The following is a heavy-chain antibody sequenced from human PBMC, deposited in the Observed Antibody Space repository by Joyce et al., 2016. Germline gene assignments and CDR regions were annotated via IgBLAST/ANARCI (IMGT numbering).Heavy chain of an antibody. CDR2: INHSGNT. CDR3: ARGRGARYYYYYDMDV. D-gene: IGHD3-10*01. Sequence: QEQLQQWGAGLLKPSETLSLRCAVYGGSFSGYYWNWIRQSPGKGLEWIGEINHSGNTNYSPSLESRGTMSVDTSKNEFSLKLSSVTAADTAVYYCARGRGARYYYYYDMDVWGQGTTVTVSS. CDR1: GGSFSGYY. V-gene: IGHV4-34*01. J-gene: IGHJ6*02.